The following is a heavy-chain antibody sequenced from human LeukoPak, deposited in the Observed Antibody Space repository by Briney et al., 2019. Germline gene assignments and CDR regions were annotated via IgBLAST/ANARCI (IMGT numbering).Heavy chain of an antibody. V-gene: IGHV1-2*02. Sequence: ASVTVSCKASGYTFTGYYMHWVRQAPGQGVEWMGWINPNSGGTNYAQKFQGRVTMTRDTSISTAYMELSRLRSDDTAVYYCARGVADSSGWVSYYYYYGMDVWGQGTTVTVSS. CDR1: GYTFTGYY. D-gene: IGHD6-19*01. CDR3: ARGVADSSGWVSYYYYYGMDV. J-gene: IGHJ6*02. CDR2: INPNSGGT.